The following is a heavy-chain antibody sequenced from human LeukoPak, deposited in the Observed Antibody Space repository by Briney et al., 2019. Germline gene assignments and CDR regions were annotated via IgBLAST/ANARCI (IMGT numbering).Heavy chain of an antibody. CDR1: GYAFTVHG. V-gene: IGHV1-18*01. Sequence: GASVKVSCKSSGYAFTVHGISWVRQAPGQGLEWMGWISPYNGQTKFAQKFQGRVTLTIDTYRSIVYMEVESLRSDDTAVYYCARDHTGETFLDAFDIWGQGTMVTVAS. J-gene: IGHJ3*02. D-gene: IGHD1-1*01. CDR3: ARDHTGETFLDAFDI. CDR2: ISPYNGQT.